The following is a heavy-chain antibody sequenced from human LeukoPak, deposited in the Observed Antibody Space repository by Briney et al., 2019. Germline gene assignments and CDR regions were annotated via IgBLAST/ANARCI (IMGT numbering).Heavy chain of an antibody. J-gene: IGHJ4*02. CDR3: ASLRLRY. CDR1: GFTFSSYA. Sequence: QPGRSLRLSCAASGFTFSSYAMHWVRQAPGKGLEWVAVISYDGSNKYYADSVKGRFTISRDNSKNTLYLQMNSLRAEDTAVYHCASLRLRYWGQGTLVTVSS. V-gene: IGHV3-30*14. CDR2: ISYDGSNK.